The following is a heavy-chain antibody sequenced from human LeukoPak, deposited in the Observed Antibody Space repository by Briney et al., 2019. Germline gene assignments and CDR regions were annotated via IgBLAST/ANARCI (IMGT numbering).Heavy chain of an antibody. CDR1: GYTFTSYG. CDR2: ISAYNGNT. Sequence: ASVKVSCKASGYTFTSYGISWVRQAPGQGLEWMGWISAYNGNTNYAQKFQGRVTMTRDTSTSTVYMELSSLRSEDTAVYYCARDGRYSYGSGDAFDIWGQGTMVTVSS. V-gene: IGHV1-18*01. J-gene: IGHJ3*02. CDR3: ARDGRYSYGSGDAFDI. D-gene: IGHD5-18*01.